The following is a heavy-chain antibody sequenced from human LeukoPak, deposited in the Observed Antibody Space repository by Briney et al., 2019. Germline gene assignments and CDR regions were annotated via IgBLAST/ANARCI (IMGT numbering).Heavy chain of an antibody. CDR3: ARGAVVPAANPHYYYYYYMDV. Sequence: GASVKVSCKASGGTFSSYAISWVRQAPGQGLEWMGGIIPIFGTANYAQKFQGRVTITTDESTSTAYMELSSLRSEDTAVYYCARGAVVPAANPHYYYYYYMDVWGKGTTVTVSS. V-gene: IGHV1-69*05. CDR2: IIPIFGTA. J-gene: IGHJ6*03. CDR1: GGTFSSYA. D-gene: IGHD2-2*01.